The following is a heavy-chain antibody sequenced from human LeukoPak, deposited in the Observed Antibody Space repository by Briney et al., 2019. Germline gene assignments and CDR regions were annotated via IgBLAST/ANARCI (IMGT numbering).Heavy chain of an antibody. CDR3: ARSNQADDY. V-gene: IGHV3-74*01. Sequence: GGSLRLSCAASGFTFSNYCMHWVRQVPGQGLVWVSRINPGGSSTTYADSVKGRFTISRDNAKNTLYLQMNSLRAEDTAVYYCARSNQADDYWGQGTLVTVSS. D-gene: IGHD4-11*01. CDR1: GFTFSNYC. CDR2: INPGGSST. J-gene: IGHJ4*02.